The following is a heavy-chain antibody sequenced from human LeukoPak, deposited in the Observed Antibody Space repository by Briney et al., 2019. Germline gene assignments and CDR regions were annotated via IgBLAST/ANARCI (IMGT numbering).Heavy chain of an antibody. CDR2: IYYSGNT. CDR3: ARDRDGYNFIDY. V-gene: IGHV4-30-4*08. J-gene: IGHJ4*02. CDR1: GDSISSGNYY. Sequence: PSQTLSLTCNVSGDSISSGNYYWSWIRQPPGKGLEWIGYIYYSGNTYYNPSLKSRITISVDTSKNQFSLKLSSVTAADTAVYYCARDRDGYNFIDYWGQGTLVTVSS. D-gene: IGHD5-24*01.